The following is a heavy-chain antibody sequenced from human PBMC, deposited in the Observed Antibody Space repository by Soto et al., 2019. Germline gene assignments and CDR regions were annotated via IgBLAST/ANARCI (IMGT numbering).Heavy chain of an antibody. CDR2: IYPGDSDT. CDR1: EYSFTSYW. V-gene: IGHV5-51*01. CDR3: ATLIFDSTGTSYIDY. D-gene: IGHD3-22*01. Sequence: GESLKISCKDSEYSFTSYWIGWVRQMPEKGLEWMGIIYPGDSDTRYSPSFQGQVTISADKSITTAYLQWSSLKASDTAMYYCATLIFDSTGTSYIDYCGLRNLLTVS. J-gene: IGHJ4*02.